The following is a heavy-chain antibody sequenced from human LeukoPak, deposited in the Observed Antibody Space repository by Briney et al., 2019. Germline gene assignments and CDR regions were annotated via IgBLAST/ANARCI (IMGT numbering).Heavy chain of an antibody. D-gene: IGHD3-22*01. V-gene: IGHV3-11*04. CDR3: ARSLIVASEDS. CDR2: ISASGAVP. CDR1: GFRFDSFY. Sequence: GGSLRLACAASGFRFDSFYMGWIRQVPGKGLDYIALISASGAVPYYAESVEGRFTISRDNAKNSVSLQMNSLSADDTAIYYCARSLIVASEDSWGQGTQVIVSS. J-gene: IGHJ5*01.